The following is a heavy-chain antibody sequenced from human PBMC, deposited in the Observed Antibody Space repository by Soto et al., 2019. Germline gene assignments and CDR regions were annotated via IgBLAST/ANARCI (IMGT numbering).Heavy chain of an antibody. CDR1: GFTVSSNY. J-gene: IGHJ3*02. Sequence: PGGSLRLSCAASGFTVSSNYMTWVRQAPGKGLEWVSVIYSGGSTYYADSVKGRFTISRDNSKNTLYLQMNSLRAEDTAVYYCARGPNDGGYYDSGGQDAFDIWGQGTMVTVSS. CDR2: IYSGGST. CDR3: ARGPNDGGYYDSGGQDAFDI. D-gene: IGHD3-22*01. V-gene: IGHV3-53*01.